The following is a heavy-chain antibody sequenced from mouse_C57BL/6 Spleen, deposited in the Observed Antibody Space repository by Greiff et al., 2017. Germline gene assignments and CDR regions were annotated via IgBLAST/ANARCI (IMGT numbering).Heavy chain of an antibody. D-gene: IGHD3-3*01. CDR3: ESGRRGYAMDY. V-gene: IGHV1-80*01. CDR2: IYPGDGDT. CDR1: GYAFSSYW. J-gene: IGHJ4*01. Sequence: VQLQQSGAELVKPGASVKLSCKASGYAFSSYWMTWVKQRPGKGLEWVGQIYPGDGDTNYNGKLKGKATLTPDTSSRPVSLQLSRLTSDDSAVYFCESGRRGYAMDYWGQGTSVTVSS.